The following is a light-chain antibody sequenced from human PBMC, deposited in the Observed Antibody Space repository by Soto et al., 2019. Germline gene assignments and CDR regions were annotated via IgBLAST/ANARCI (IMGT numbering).Light chain of an antibody. CDR3: QQYNSWPKT. J-gene: IGKJ3*01. V-gene: IGKV3-15*01. CDR2: SAS. Sequence: EIVMTQSPATLSVSPGEGATLSCRASQSVTNNLAWYQQKPGQSPRLLIYSASTRATGIPARFSGSGSGTEFNLTISSLQSEDFAVYYCQQYNSWPKTFGPGTKVDIK. CDR1: QSVTNN.